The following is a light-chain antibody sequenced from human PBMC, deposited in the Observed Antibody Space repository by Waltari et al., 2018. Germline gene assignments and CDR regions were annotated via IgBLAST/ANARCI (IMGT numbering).Light chain of an antibody. V-gene: IGKV3-20*01. CDR3: QHYVRLPAT. CDR2: GAS. J-gene: IGKJ1*01. CDR1: QSVSRA. Sequence: EVVLTQSPGTLSLSQGERATLSCTASQSVSRALAWYQQKTGQAPRHLIYGASIRATGIPDRFSGSGSGTDFSLTISRLEPADSAMYYCQHYVRLPATFGQGTKVEIK.